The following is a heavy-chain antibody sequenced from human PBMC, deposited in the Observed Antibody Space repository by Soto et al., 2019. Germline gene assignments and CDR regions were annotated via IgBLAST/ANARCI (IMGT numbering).Heavy chain of an antibody. CDR3: VKDRAPRDGYKTQPGS. J-gene: IGHJ5*02. Sequence: SGGSLRLSCSASGSTFSIYAMHWVRQAPGKGLEYVSAVSTNGGTSYYADSVKGRFTISRDNSRNTLYLQMNSLRPEDTAVYYCVKDRAPRDGYKTQPGSWGLGTLVTVSS. V-gene: IGHV3-64D*06. CDR2: VSTNGGTS. CDR1: GSTFSIYA. D-gene: IGHD5-12*01.